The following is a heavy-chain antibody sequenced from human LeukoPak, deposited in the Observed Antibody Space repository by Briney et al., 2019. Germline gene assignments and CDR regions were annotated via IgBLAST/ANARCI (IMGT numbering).Heavy chain of an antibody. J-gene: IGHJ6*03. Sequence: SQTLSLTCTVSGGSISSGSYYWSWIRQPAGKGLEWIGRIYTSGSTNYNPSLKSRVTISVDTSKNQFSLRLSSVTAADTAVYYCARELRWEVYYYTDVWGKGTAVTVSS. CDR1: GGSISSGSYY. V-gene: IGHV4-61*02. D-gene: IGHD1-26*01. CDR3: ARELRWEVYYYTDV. CDR2: IYTSGST.